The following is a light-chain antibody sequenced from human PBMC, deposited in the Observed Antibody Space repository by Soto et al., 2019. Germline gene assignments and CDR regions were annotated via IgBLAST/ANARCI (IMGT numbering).Light chain of an antibody. J-gene: IGKJ1*01. V-gene: IGKV3-20*01. CDR2: GAS. CDR1: QSVSTNY. CDR3: QQYGSSPPT. Sequence: EIVLTQSPGTLSLSPGERATLSCRASQSVSTNYLAWYQRKPGQAPRLLIYGASSRATDIPNRFSGSGSGPDFTLTITRLKAEDFAVYYCQQYGSSPPTFGQGTKVAIK.